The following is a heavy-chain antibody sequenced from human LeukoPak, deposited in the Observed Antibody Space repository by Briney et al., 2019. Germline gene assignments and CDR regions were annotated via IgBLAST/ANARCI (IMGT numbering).Heavy chain of an antibody. CDR1: GYTFNGYY. D-gene: IGHD4-11*01. Sequence: GASVKVSYKASGYTFNGYYLHWVRQAPGQGLEWMGWINPNSGGTNYAQKFQGRVTMTRDTSISTAYMELSRLRSDDTAVYYCARWMTTVITPDYWGQGTLVTVSS. J-gene: IGHJ4*02. CDR2: INPNSGGT. CDR3: ARWMTTVITPDY. V-gene: IGHV1-2*02.